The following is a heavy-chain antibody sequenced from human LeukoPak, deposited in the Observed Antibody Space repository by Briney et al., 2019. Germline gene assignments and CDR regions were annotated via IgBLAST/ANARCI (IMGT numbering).Heavy chain of an antibody. Sequence: GGSLRLSCAASGFTFSSYSMNWVRQAPGKGLEWVSYISSSSTIYYADSVKGRFTISRDNAKNSLYLQMNSLRAEDTAVYYCARDALYYYYGMDVWGQGTTVTVSS. CDR3: ARDALYYYYGMDV. CDR1: GFTFSSYS. CDR2: ISSSSTI. J-gene: IGHJ6*02. V-gene: IGHV3-48*01.